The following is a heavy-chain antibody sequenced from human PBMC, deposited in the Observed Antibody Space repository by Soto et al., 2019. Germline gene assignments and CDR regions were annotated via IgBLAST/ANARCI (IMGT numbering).Heavy chain of an antibody. CDR3: ARAATAMDYYFDY. V-gene: IGHV4-30-2*01. Sequence: SETLSLTCAVSGGSISSGGYSWSWIRQPPGKGLEWIGYIYHSGSTYYNPSLKSRVTISVDRSKNQFSLKLSSVTAADTAVYYCARAATAMDYYFDYWGQGTLVTVS. CDR2: IYHSGST. D-gene: IGHD5-18*01. J-gene: IGHJ4*02. CDR1: GGSISSGGYS.